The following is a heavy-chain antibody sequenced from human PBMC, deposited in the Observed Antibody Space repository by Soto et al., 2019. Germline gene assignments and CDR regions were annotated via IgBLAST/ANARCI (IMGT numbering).Heavy chain of an antibody. Sequence: ASVKVSCKASGGTFSSYAISWVRQAPGQGLEWMGGIIPIFGTANYAQKFQGRVTVTADKSTSTAYMELSSLRSEDTAVYYCARGMQLRYFYYYNYGLEGWGQETTGTAAS. D-gene: IGHD3-9*01. CDR1: GGTFSSYA. J-gene: IGHJ6*01. CDR3: ARGMQLRYFYYYNYGLEG. CDR2: IIPIFGTA. V-gene: IGHV1-69*06.